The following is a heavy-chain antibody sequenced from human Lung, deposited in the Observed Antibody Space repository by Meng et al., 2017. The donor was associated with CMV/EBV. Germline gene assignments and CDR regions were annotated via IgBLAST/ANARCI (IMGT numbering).Heavy chain of an antibody. CDR1: GGSLGDYF. V-gene: IGHV4-34*01. CDR2: IDHSGST. D-gene: IGHD3-16*01. J-gene: IGHJ6*02. CDR3: ARMIMNNYDYHFAMDV. Sequence: GSXRLXCTVYGGSLGDYFWTWIRQPPGKGLEWIGEIDHSGSTKYNPSLKSRATISDDASKNQLSLKLRSLTAADTAVYYCARMIMNNYDYHFAMDVWGQGTXVTVSS.